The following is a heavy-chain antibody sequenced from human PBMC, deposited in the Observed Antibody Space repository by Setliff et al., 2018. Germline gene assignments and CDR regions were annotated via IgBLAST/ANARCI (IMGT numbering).Heavy chain of an antibody. CDR1: GGTFSSYG. Sequence: EASVKVSCKASGGTFSSYGISWVRQAPGQGLEWMGGTIPIFGTTNYAQEFQGRVTMTRDTSTSTVYMELSSLRSEDTAVYYCARAPLESGYNYGQGHYFDYWGQGTLVTVSS. CDR2: TIPIFGTT. V-gene: IGHV1-69*05. J-gene: IGHJ4*02. CDR3: ARAPLESGYNYGQGHYFDY. D-gene: IGHD5-12*01.